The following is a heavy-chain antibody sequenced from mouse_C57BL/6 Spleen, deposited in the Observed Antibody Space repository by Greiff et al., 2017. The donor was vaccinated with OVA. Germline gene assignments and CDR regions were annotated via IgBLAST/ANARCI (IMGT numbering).Heavy chain of an antibody. Sequence: QVQLQQPGAELVKPGASVKLSCKASGYTFTSYWMQWVKQRPGQGLEWIGEIDPSDSYTNYNQKFKGKATLTVDTSSSTAYMELSSLTNEDSAVYYCTSTMVTTRDYFDYWGQGTTLTVSS. V-gene: IGHV1-50*01. CDR1: GYTFTSYW. CDR2: IDPSDSYT. CDR3: TSTMVTTRDYFDY. J-gene: IGHJ2*01. D-gene: IGHD2-2*01.